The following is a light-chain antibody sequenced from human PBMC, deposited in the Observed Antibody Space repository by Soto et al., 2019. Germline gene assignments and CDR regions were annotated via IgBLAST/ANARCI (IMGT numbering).Light chain of an antibody. J-gene: IGKJ3*01. Sequence: DIVMTQSPLSLPVTPGEPASISCRSSQSLLHSNGYNYLDWYLQKPGQSPQLLIYLSSNRDSGVTDRFSGSGSGTDFTLKISRVEAEDVGVYYCMQALQTPRFTFGPGTKVDIK. V-gene: IGKV2-28*01. CDR2: LSS. CDR3: MQALQTPRFT. CDR1: QSLLHSNGYNY.